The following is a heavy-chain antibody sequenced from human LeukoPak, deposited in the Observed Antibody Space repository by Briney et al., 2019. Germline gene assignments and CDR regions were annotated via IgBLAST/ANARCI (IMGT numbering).Heavy chain of an antibody. V-gene: IGHV3-21*01. CDR1: GGSISSSS. Sequence: ETLSLTCTVSGGSISSSSYYWGWIRQPPGKGLEWVSSISHSSSYIYYADSVKGRFTISRDNAKNSLYLQMNSLRAEDTAVYYCTRGAGTGWRFDSWGQGTLLTVSS. J-gene: IGHJ4*02. D-gene: IGHD6-19*01. CDR3: TRGAGTGWRFDS. CDR2: ISHSSSYI.